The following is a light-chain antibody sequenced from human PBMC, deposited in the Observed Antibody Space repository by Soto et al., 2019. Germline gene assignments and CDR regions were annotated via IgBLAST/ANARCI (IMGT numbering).Light chain of an antibody. CDR1: SSDVGGYNY. V-gene: IGLV2-14*01. Sequence: LTQPASVSGSPGQSITISCTGTSSDVGGYNYVSWYQQHPGKAPKLMIYEVSNRPSGVSNRFSGSKSGNTASLTISGLQAEDEADYYCSSYTSSSTLFVFGAGTKVTVL. CDR3: SSYTSSSTLFV. CDR2: EVS. J-gene: IGLJ1*01.